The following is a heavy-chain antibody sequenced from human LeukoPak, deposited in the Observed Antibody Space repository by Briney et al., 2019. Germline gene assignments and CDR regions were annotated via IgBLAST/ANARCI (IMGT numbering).Heavy chain of an antibody. J-gene: IGHJ4*02. CDR2: ISSSSSYI. CDR1: GFTFRTYS. D-gene: IGHD1-26*01. Sequence: GGSLRLSCAASGFTFRTYSMNWVRQAPGKGLEWVSSISSSSSYIYYADSVEGRFTISRDNAKNSLYLQMNSLRAEDTAVYYCARGGGGSYYHLLDYWGQGTLVTVSS. CDR3: ARGGGGSYYHLLDY. V-gene: IGHV3-21*01.